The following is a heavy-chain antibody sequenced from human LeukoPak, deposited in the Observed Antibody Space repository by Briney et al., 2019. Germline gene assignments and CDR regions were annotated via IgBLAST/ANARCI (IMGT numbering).Heavy chain of an antibody. CDR2: ISWNSGSI. J-gene: IGHJ4*02. Sequence: TGGSLRLSCAASGFTFDDYAMHWVRQAPGKGLEWASGISWNSGSIGYADSVKGRFTISRDNAKNSLYLQMNSLRAEDMALYYCAKGSQQLVRGYFDYWGQGTLVTVSS. CDR3: AKGSQQLVRGYFDY. V-gene: IGHV3-9*03. D-gene: IGHD6-13*01. CDR1: GFTFDDYA.